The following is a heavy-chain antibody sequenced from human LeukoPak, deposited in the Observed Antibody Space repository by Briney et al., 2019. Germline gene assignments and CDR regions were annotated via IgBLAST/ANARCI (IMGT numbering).Heavy chain of an antibody. CDR3: ARDRNIGGDCYFCGYYYYMDV. J-gene: IGHJ6*03. V-gene: IGHV1-69*06. Sequence: GSSVKVSCKASGGTFSSYAISWVRQAPGQGLEWMGGIIPIFGTANYAQKFQGRVTITADKSTSTAYMELSSLRSEDTAVYYCARDRNIGGDCYFCGYYYYMDVWGKGTTVTVSS. CDR2: IIPIFGTA. D-gene: IGHD2-21*02. CDR1: GGTFSSYA.